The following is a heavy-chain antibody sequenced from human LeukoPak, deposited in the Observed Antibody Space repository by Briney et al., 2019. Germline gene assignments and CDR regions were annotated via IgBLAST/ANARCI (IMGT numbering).Heavy chain of an antibody. Sequence: ASVKVSCKASGYTFTSYYMHWVRQAPGQGLEWMGWINPNSGGTNYAQKFQGRVTMTRDTSISTAYMELSRLRSDDTAVYYCAREGEWEQQRLDVWGKGTTVTVSS. CDR2: INPNSGGT. V-gene: IGHV1-2*02. D-gene: IGHD1-26*01. CDR3: AREGEWEQQRLDV. CDR1: GYTFTSYY. J-gene: IGHJ6*04.